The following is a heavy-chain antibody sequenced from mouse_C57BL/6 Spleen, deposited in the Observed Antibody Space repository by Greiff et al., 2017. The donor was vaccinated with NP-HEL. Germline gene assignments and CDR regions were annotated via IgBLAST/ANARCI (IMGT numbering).Heavy chain of an antibody. V-gene: IGHV1-18*01. CDR3: ARHLPYSAGFAY. D-gene: IGHD2-10*01. CDR1: GYTFTDYN. J-gene: IGHJ3*01. CDR2: INPNNGGT. Sequence: EVQLQQSGPELVKPGASVKIPCKASGYTFTDYNMDWVKQSHGKSLEWIGDINPNNGGTIYNQKFKGKATLTVDKSSSTAYMELRSLTSEDTAVYYCARHLPYSAGFAYWGQGTLVTVSA.